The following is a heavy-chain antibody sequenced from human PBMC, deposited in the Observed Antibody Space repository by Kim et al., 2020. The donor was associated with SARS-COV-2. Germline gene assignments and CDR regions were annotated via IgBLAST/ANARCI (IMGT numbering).Heavy chain of an antibody. V-gene: IGHV3-49*02. Sequence: EYAASVGDRFTISRDDSKNIAYLQMNSLKTDDTAVYFCTRGTMTQWSYYDLWGQGSLVTVSS. D-gene: IGHD4-17*01. CDR3: TRGTMTQWSYYDL. J-gene: IGHJ4*02.